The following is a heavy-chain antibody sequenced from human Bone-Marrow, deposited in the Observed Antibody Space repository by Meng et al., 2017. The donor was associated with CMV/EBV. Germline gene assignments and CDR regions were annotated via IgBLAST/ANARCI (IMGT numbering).Heavy chain of an antibody. CDR3: AREDTELTVSKLGRMDV. J-gene: IGHJ6*01. CDR1: GFTFSSYA. CDR2: ISYDGSNK. V-gene: IGHV3-30-3*01. Sequence: GESLKISCAASGFTFSSYAMHWVRQAPGKGLEWVAVISYDGSNKYYADSVKGRFTISRDNAKNSLYLQMNSLRAEDTAVYYCAREDTELTVSKLGRMDVWGQGTTVTVSS. D-gene: IGHD4-11*01.